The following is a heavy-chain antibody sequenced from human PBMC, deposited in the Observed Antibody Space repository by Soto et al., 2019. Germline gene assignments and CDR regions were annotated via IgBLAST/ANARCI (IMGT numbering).Heavy chain of an antibody. D-gene: IGHD2-21*01. Sequence: SSETLSLTCAVYGGSFSGYYWSWIRQPPGKGLEWIGEINHSGSTNYNPSLKSRVTISVDTSKNQFSLKLSSVTAADTAVYYCARGIPARGMDVWGQGTTVTVSS. J-gene: IGHJ6*02. CDR1: GGSFSGYY. CDR3: ARGIPARGMDV. V-gene: IGHV4-34*01. CDR2: INHSGST.